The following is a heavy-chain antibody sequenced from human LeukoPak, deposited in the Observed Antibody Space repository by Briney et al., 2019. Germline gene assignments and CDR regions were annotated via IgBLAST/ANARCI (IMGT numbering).Heavy chain of an antibody. D-gene: IGHD6-13*01. CDR2: ISTGENT. Sequence: GGSLGLSCAASGFTFTSYAMGWIRQAPGKGLGWVSAISTGENTYYADSVKGRFTISRDNSKNTLYLQMNSLRAEDTAVFYCARVYSSTCLDFWGQGALVTVSS. J-gene: IGHJ4*02. V-gene: IGHV3-23*01. CDR1: GFTFTSYA. CDR3: ARVYSSTCLDF.